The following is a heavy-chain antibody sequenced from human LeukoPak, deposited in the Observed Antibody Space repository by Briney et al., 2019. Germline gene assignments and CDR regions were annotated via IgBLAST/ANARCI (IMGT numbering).Heavy chain of an antibody. CDR1: GGSFSGYY. CDR3: ARGRIMITFGGPNPFDY. CDR2: INHSGST. J-gene: IGHJ4*02. D-gene: IGHD3-16*01. Sequence: PSETLSLTCAVYGGSFSGYYWSWIRQPPGKGLEWIGEINHSGSTNYNPSLKSRVTISVDTSKNQFSLKLSSVTAADTAVYYCARGRIMITFGGPNPFDYWGQGTLVTVSS. V-gene: IGHV4-34*01.